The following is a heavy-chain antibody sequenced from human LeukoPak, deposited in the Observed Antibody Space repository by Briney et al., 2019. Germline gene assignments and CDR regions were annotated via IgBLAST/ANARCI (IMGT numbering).Heavy chain of an antibody. CDR3: ARVGAPLRRLDV. D-gene: IGHD1-26*01. J-gene: IGHJ6*04. CDR1: GYSISSGYY. V-gene: IGHV4-38-2*02. Sequence: SETLSLTCTVSGYSISSGYYWGWIRQPPGKGLEWIGSIYYSGSTYYNPSLKSRVTISVDTSKNQFSLKLSSVTAADTAVYYCARVGAPLRRLDVWGKGTTVTVSS. CDR2: IYYSGST.